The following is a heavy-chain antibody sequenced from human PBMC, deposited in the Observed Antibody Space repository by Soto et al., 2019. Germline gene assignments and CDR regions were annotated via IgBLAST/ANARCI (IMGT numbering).Heavy chain of an antibody. CDR3: VSGSFSDYFYYMDV. J-gene: IGHJ6*02. CDR1: GYSFTHYW. CDR2: IYPGDSDT. V-gene: IGHV5-51*01. Sequence: GESLKISCKASGYSFTHYWIAWVRQMPGKGLEWMAIIYPGDSDTRYSPYFQGQVSISADKSINTAYLQWSSLKASDTAMYYCVSGSFSDYFYYMDVWGQGTTVTVSS. D-gene: IGHD3-10*01.